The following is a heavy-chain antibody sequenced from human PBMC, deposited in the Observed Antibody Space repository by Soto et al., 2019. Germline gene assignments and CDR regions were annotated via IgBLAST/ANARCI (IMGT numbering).Heavy chain of an antibody. Sequence: QVQLVQSGPDLKRPGASMKVSCKASGYTFTSYGISWVRQAPGQGLEWMAWISPLKGRTQYSQKAQGRDTLNTDTSSNTADMEMTTLRVDDTAVYYCAMDYGDRPEYFKHWGQGTLVTVS. CDR1: GYTFTSYG. D-gene: IGHD4-17*01. J-gene: IGHJ1*01. CDR3: AMDYGDRPEYFKH. CDR2: ISPLKGRT. V-gene: IGHV1-18*04.